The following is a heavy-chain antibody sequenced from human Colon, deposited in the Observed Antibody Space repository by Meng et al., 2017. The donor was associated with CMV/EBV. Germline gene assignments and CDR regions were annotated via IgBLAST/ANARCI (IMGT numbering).Heavy chain of an antibody. D-gene: IGHD3-10*01. Sequence: QVQLQESGPRLVKPSETLSLTCTVSGDSIKNYYWTWLRQPAGKGLEWLGRIHYSGGTDDNPSLKSRVTLSIDTSKNQLSLKIYSVTAADTAVYYGARAGARGVPVDLWGQGTLVTVSS. CDR2: IHYSGGT. CDR3: ARAGARGVPVDL. V-gene: IGHV4-4*07. CDR1: GDSIKNYY. J-gene: IGHJ4*02.